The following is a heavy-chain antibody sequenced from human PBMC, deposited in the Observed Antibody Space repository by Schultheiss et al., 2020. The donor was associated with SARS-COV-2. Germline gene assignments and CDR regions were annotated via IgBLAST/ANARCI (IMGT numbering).Heavy chain of an antibody. D-gene: IGHD6-13*01. J-gene: IGHJ4*02. CDR3: ARASSSWVY. CDR2: INPNSGDT. CDR1: GGTFSSYA. V-gene: IGHV1-2*02. Sequence: ASVKVSCKASGGTFSSYAISWVRQAPGQGLEWMGWINPNSGDTNYAQHFQGRVTLTRDTSINTAYMELSRLRSDDTAVYYCARASSSWVYWGQGTLVTVSS.